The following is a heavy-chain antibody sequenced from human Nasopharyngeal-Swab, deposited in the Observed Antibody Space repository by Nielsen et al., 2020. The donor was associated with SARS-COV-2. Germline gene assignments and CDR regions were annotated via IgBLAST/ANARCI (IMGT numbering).Heavy chain of an antibody. CDR1: VFTFSSYI. Sequence: GESLMISCASSVFTFSSYIMNWVLQAPGKGLGWVSSISSSSSYIYYADSVKGRFTISRDNAKNSLYLQMNSLRAEDTAVYYCARDRIMIVVGTLNYWGQGTLVTVSS. D-gene: IGHD3-22*01. CDR2: ISSSSSYI. V-gene: IGHV3-21*01. J-gene: IGHJ4*02. CDR3: ARDRIMIVVGTLNY.